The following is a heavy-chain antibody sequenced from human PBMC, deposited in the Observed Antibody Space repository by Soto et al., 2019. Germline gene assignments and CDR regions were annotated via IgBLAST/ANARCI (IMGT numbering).Heavy chain of an antibody. J-gene: IGHJ4*02. Sequence: SETLSLTCAVYGGSLSGYYWSWIRQPPGKGLEWIGEINHGGTTNYNPSLKSRVTMSLDTSKNQFSLKLTSVTAADTSVYYCARGPEYYYGGSGYVDYWGRGTLVTVAS. CDR2: INHGGTT. CDR3: ARGPEYYYGGSGYVDY. CDR1: GGSLSGYY. D-gene: IGHD3-22*01. V-gene: IGHV4-34*01.